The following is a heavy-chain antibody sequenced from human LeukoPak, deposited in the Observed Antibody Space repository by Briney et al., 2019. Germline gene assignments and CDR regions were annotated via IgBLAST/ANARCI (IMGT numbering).Heavy chain of an antibody. CDR3: GRLAHNAWYAIDF. D-gene: IGHD2-2*01. CDR1: DFTFDFYW. Sequence: GGSLRLSCVASDFTFDFYWMTWVRQAPGKGLEWLANILPDGSQKYYVDSVKGRFTISRDNPKNSLYLQINNPRAEDTAVYYCGRLAHNAWYAIDFWGQGTLVTVSS. J-gene: IGHJ4*02. V-gene: IGHV3-7*01. CDR2: ILPDGSQK.